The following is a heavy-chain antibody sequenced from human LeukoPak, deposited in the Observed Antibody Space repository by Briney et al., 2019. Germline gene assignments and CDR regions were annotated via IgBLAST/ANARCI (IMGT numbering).Heavy chain of an antibody. CDR3: ARGLWITFGGVIGSPFDI. CDR2: ISAYNGST. D-gene: IGHD3-16*02. Sequence: ASVKVSCKASGYTFTSYGISWVRQAPGQGLEWMGWISAYNGSTNYAQKLQGRVTMTTDTSTSTAYMELRSLRSDDTAVYYCARGLWITFGGVIGSPFDIWGQGTMVTVSS. CDR1: GYTFTSYG. V-gene: IGHV1-18*01. J-gene: IGHJ3*02.